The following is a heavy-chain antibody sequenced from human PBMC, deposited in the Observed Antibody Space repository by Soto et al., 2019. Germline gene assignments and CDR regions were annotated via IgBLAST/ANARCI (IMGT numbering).Heavy chain of an antibody. Sequence: GASVKVSCKASGGTFSTYALSWVRQAPGQGLEWMGGIIPRYGTANYAQKFQGRLTMTADESTSTAYMELRSLRSDDTAVYYCARDLDDYVWGSYPSPDAFDIWGQGTMVTVSS. CDR1: GGTFSTYA. CDR2: IIPRYGTA. V-gene: IGHV1-69*13. CDR3: ARDLDDYVWGSYPSPDAFDI. J-gene: IGHJ3*02. D-gene: IGHD3-16*02.